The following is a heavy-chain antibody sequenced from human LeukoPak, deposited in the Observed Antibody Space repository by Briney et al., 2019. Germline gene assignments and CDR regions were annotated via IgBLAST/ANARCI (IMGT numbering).Heavy chain of an antibody. CDR1: GFTFSSYA. J-gene: IGHJ4*02. Sequence: PGGSLRPSCAASGFTFSSYAMNWVRQAPGKGLEWVSYISSNSRYIYYADSVKGRFIISRDNAKNSLYLQMNSLRTEDAAVYYCARGPGGSGSYYDYWGQGTLVTVSS. D-gene: IGHD3-10*01. CDR2: ISSNSRYI. V-gene: IGHV3-21*01. CDR3: ARGPGGSGSYYDY.